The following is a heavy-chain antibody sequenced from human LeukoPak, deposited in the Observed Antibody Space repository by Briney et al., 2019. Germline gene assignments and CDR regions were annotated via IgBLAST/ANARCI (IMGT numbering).Heavy chain of an antibody. CDR1: GFTFSSYW. D-gene: IGHD3-10*02. CDR2: INSDGSST. CDR3: AKDLHYYVAMDV. J-gene: IGHJ6*02. Sequence: GGSXRLSCAVSGFTFSSYWMHWVRHXPGKGVVWVSRINSDGSSTNYADSVKRLFTISRDNAKNTLFLQMNSLRAEDTALYYCAKDLHYYVAMDVWGQGTAVTVSS. V-gene: IGHV3-74*01.